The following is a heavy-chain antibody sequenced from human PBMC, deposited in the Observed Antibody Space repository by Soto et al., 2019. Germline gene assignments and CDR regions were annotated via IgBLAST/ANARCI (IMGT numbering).Heavy chain of an antibody. J-gene: IGHJ4*02. V-gene: IGHV4-59*01. CDR3: ARRAWYYFDY. CDR2: IYYSGST. D-gene: IGHD2-15*01. CDR1: GGSISSYY. Sequence: QVQLQESGPGLLKPSETLSLTCTVSGGSISSYYWSWIRQPPGKGLEWIGYIYYSGSTNYNPSLKSRVTISVDTSKNQFSLKLSSVTAADTAVYYCARRAWYYFDYWGQGNLVTVSS.